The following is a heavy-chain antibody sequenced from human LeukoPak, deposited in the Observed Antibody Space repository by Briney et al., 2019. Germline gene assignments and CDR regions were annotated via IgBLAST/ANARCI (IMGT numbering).Heavy chain of an antibody. D-gene: IGHD6-13*01. CDR2: IYHSGST. CDR3: ASTSAYSSSWYGGYYYYMDV. CDR1: GYSISSGYY. V-gene: IGHV4-38-2*01. J-gene: IGHJ6*03. Sequence: PSETLSLTCAVSGYSISSGYYWGWIRQPPGKGLEWIGSIYHSGSTYYNPSLKSRVTISVDTSKNQFSLKLSSVTAADTAVYYCASTSAYSSSWYGGYYYYMDVWGKGTTVTVSS.